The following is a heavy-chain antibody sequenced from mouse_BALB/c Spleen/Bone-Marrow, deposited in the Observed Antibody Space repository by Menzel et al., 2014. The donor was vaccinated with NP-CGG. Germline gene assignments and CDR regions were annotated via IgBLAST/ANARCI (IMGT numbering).Heavy chain of an antibody. CDR2: INPKNGGT. CDR1: GYTFTEYT. CDR3: ARPYYGSSFSVWYFDV. D-gene: IGHD1-1*01. Sequence: SGPELVKPGASVKISCKTSGYTFTEYTMHWAKQSHGKSLEWIGGINPKNGGTTYNKKFKGKATLTVDKSSSTADMELRSLTSEDSAVYYCARPYYGSSFSVWYFDVWGAGTTVTVSS. J-gene: IGHJ1*01. V-gene: IGHV1-26*01.